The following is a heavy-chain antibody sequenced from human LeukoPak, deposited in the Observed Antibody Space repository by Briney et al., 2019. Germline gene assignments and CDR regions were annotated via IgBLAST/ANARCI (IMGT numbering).Heavy chain of an antibody. CDR3: ARDETAMGYFDY. D-gene: IGHD5-18*01. V-gene: IGHV4-4*07. CDR2: IYTSGST. CDR1: GGSISSYY. J-gene: IGHJ4*02. Sequence: SETLSLNCTVSGGSISSYYWSWIRQPAGKGLEWIGRIYTSGSTNYNPSLKSRVTMSVDTSKNQFSLKLSSVTAADTAVYYCARDETAMGYFDYWGQGTLVTVSS.